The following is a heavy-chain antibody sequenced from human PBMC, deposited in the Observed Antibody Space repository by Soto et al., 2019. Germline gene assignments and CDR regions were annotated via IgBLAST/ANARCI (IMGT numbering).Heavy chain of an antibody. CDR1: GGTFSSYA. Sequence: SVKVSCKASGGTFSSYAISWVRQAPGQGLEWMGGIIPIFGTANYAQKFQGRVTITADESTSTAYMELSSLRSEDTAVYYCAIDRIAAAGPYFDYWGQGTLVTVSS. J-gene: IGHJ4*02. V-gene: IGHV1-69*13. D-gene: IGHD6-13*01. CDR2: IIPIFGTA. CDR3: AIDRIAAAGPYFDY.